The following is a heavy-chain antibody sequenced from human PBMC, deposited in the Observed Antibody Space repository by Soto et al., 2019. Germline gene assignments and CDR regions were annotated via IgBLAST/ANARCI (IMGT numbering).Heavy chain of an antibody. D-gene: IGHD3-22*01. V-gene: IGHV4-59*01. J-gene: IGHJ3*02. CDR1: GDSISGYY. CDR3: ARARDSSGHYGAFDM. Sequence: QVQLQESGPGLVKPSETLSLTCTVSGDSISGYYWSWIRQPPGKGLEWIGYIYYIGSTNYNPSLKSRVTMSVDTSKNQFSLNLSSVTAADTAVYYCARARDSSGHYGAFDMWGQGTMVTVSS. CDR2: IYYIGST.